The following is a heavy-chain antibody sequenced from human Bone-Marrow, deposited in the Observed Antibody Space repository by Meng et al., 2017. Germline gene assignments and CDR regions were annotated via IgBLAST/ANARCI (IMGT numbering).Heavy chain of an antibody. V-gene: IGHV3-11*06. Sequence: LRDYFWTWIRQPPGKGLEWVSYISRSGGNTDYLDAVRGRFTISRDNAENSLYLQMNSLRAEDTAVYYCAAFYYGSENPSVWGPGTTVTVSS. CDR2: ISRSGGNT. D-gene: IGHD3-10*01. CDR3: AAFYYGSENPSV. CDR1: LRDYF. J-gene: IGHJ6*02.